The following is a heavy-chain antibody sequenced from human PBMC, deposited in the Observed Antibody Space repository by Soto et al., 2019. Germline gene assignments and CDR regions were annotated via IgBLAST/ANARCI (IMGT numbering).Heavy chain of an antibody. V-gene: IGHV4-39*01. J-gene: IGHJ4*01. CDR1: GGSITTTNYY. CDR3: ASLQVPGNFDY. D-gene: IGHD6-13*01. Sequence: SSETLSLTCNVSGGSITTTNYYWSWVRQPPGKGLEWIANVFYTGDTYYSPSFRSRVTISVDTSKNQFSLKLTSVTAADTAMYYCASLQVPGNFDYWGHGTLVTVSS. CDR2: VFYTGDT.